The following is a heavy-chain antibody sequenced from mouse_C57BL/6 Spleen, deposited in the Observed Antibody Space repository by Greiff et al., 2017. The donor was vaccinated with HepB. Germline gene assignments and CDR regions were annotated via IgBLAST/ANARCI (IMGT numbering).Heavy chain of an antibody. D-gene: IGHD1-1*01. J-gene: IGHJ2*01. V-gene: IGHV1-15*01. CDR3: TRGATVVATEEYFDY. CDR2: IDPETGGT. Sequence: VQLQQSGAELVRPGASVTLSCKASGYTFTDYEMHWVKQTPVHGLEWIGAIDPETGGTAYNQKFKGKAILTADKSSSTAYMELRSLTSEDSAVYYCTRGATVVATEEYFDYWGQGTTLTVSS. CDR1: GYTFTDYE.